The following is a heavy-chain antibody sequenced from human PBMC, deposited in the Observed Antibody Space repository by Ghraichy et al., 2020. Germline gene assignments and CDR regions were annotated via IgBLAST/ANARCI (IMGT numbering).Heavy chain of an antibody. CDR2: INHSGST. CDR3: ARGLWYCSSTYCYNWFDP. V-gene: IGHV4-34*01. CDR1: GGSFSGYY. D-gene: IGHD2-2*01. Sequence: SETLSLTCAVYGGSFSGYYWSWIRQPPGKGLEWIGEINHSGSTNYNPSLKSRLTVSVDTSKNQFSLKLSSVAAADTAIYYCARGLWYCSSTYCYNWFDPWGQGTLVTVSS. J-gene: IGHJ5*02.